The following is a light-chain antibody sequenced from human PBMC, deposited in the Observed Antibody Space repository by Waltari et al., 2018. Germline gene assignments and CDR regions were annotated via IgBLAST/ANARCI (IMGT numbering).Light chain of an antibody. CDR2: GAS. CDR3: QQYNSHPYS. J-gene: IGKJ2*03. CDR1: QGISSY. V-gene: IGKV1-13*02. Sequence: TQSPTSPSGTVGKKVNITWRASQGISSYLAWYQQKPGKAPKRLIYGASTLHTGVPSRLSGSGSGTDFTLTISSLQPEDFATYYCQQYNSHPYSFGQGTKVEIK.